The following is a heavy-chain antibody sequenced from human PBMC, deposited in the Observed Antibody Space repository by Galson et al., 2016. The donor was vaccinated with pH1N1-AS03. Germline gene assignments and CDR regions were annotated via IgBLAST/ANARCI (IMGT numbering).Heavy chain of an antibody. CDR1: GGSISSGYHY. J-gene: IGHJ4*02. V-gene: IGHV4-61*09. CDR2: FFSSGTT. D-gene: IGHD1-26*01. Sequence: TLSLTCTVSGGSISSGYHYWSWIRQPAGRELEWIGHFFSSGTTNYNPSLKGRVAISVDTSKTQFSLKLNSVTAADAAVYYCALTMGGTPDFGYWGQGILVTVSS. CDR3: ALTMGGTPDFGY.